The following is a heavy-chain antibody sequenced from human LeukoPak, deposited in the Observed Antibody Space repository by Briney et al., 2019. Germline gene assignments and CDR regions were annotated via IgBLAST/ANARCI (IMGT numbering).Heavy chain of an antibody. Sequence: PSETLSLTCTVSGGSISTYYWNWIRQSPGKGLEWIGYISSRGNTNYNPSLKSRVTISADTSKNQFSLTLSAVTAADTALYFCARQTGITGTNDAFDIWGQGTMITVSS. CDR1: GGSISTYY. V-gene: IGHV4-59*08. CDR2: ISSRGNT. CDR3: ARQTGITGTNDAFDI. J-gene: IGHJ3*02. D-gene: IGHD1-7*01.